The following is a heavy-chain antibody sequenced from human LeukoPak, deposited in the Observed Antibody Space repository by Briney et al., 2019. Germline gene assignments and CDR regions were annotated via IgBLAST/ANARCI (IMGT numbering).Heavy chain of an antibody. CDR1: GFNLSNYW. CDR3: ARGSPYDFWSGYYGDV. V-gene: IGHV3-21*01. J-gene: IGHJ6*04. Sequence: PGGSLRLSCAASGFNLSNYWMNWVRQAPGKGLEWVSSISSSSSYIYYADSVKGRFTISRDNAKNSLYLQMNSLRAEDTAVYYCARGSPYDFWSGYYGDVWGKGTTVTVSS. CDR2: ISSSSSYI. D-gene: IGHD3-3*01.